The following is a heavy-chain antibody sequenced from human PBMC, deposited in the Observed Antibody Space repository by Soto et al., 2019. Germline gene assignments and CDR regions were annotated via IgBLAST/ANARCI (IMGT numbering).Heavy chain of an antibody. J-gene: IGHJ6*02. CDR3: ASWLKEAGVGGTYYYGMDV. V-gene: IGHV1-69*12. D-gene: IGHD6-19*01. Sequence: QVQLVQSGAEVKKPGSSVQVSCKASGGTFNSYAFSWVRQAPGQGLEWMGGIIPIFGTADYAQKFQGRVTITEDESTNSARMELSSLRSEDTAVYYCASWLKEAGVGGTYYYGMDVWGQGTTVTVSS. CDR1: GGTFNSYA. CDR2: IIPIFGTA.